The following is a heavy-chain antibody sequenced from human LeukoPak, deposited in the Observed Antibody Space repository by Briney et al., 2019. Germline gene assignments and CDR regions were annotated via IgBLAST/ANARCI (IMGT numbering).Heavy chain of an antibody. CDR2: IYSGGST. Sequence: GGSLRLSCAASGFTVSSNYMSWVRQAPGKGLEWVSVIYSGGSTYYADSVKGRFTISRDNSKNTLYLQMNSLRAEDTAVYYCARDWVVRGVQLGNYYYGMDVWGQGTTVTVSS. CDR3: ARDWVVRGVQLGNYYYGMDV. J-gene: IGHJ6*02. D-gene: IGHD3-10*01. CDR1: GFTVSSNY. V-gene: IGHV3-53*01.